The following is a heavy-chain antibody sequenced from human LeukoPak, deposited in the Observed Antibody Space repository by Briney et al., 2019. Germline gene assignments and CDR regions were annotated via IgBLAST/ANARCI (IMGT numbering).Heavy chain of an antibody. D-gene: IGHD6-13*01. CDR3: AREDSSSWPPLYYFDY. V-gene: IGHV4-4*07. CDR2: IYTSGST. J-gene: IGHJ4*02. Sequence: SETLSLTCTVSGGSISSYYWSWIRQPAGKGLEWIGRIYTSGSTNYNPSLKSRVTMSVDTSKNQFSLKLSSVTAADTAVYYCAREDSSSWPPLYYFDYWGQGILVTVSS. CDR1: GGSISSYY.